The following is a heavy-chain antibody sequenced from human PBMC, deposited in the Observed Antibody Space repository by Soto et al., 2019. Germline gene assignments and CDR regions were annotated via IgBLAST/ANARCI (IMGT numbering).Heavy chain of an antibody. CDR2: IYWDDDT. CDR3: EHQHRKFLEKYYVEY. CDR1: GFSLTTHGVG. J-gene: IGHJ4*02. V-gene: IGHV2-5*02. D-gene: IGHD3-3*01. Sequence: QITLQESGPTLVKPTQPLTLTCTFYGFSLTTHGVGVGWIRQPPGKALEWLGIIYWDDDTRYSPSLKSRLTITRDTSKNQVVLTMTNMDPVDSATYYCEHQHRKFLEKYYVEYWGQGTLVTVSS.